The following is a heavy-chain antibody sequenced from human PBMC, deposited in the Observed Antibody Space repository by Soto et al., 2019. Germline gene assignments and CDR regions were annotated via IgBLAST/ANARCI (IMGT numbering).Heavy chain of an antibody. D-gene: IGHD4-17*01. V-gene: IGHV4-30-2*01. CDR2: IYHSGST. Sequence: SETLSLTCAVSGGSISSGGYSWSWIRQPPGKGLEWIGYIYHSGSTYYNPSLKSRVTISVDRSKNQFSLKLSSVTAADTAVYYCARGPFQTTVTEYYFDYWGQGTLVTVS. CDR3: ARGPFQTTVTEYYFDY. CDR1: GGSISSGGYS. J-gene: IGHJ4*02.